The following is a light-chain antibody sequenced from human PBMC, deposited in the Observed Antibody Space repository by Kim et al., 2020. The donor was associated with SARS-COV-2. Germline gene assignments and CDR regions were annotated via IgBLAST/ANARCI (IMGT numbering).Light chain of an antibody. J-gene: IGKJ2*01. CDR3: QQYGSSPRT. CDR1: HSVSGSK. Sequence: FPPGENAPPTCRASHSVSGSKLVWYQQKPGQAPRLLIYGASSRATGIPDRFSGSGSGTDFTLTISRLEPEDVAVYYCQQYGSSPRTFGQGTKLEI. CDR2: GAS. V-gene: IGKV3-20*01.